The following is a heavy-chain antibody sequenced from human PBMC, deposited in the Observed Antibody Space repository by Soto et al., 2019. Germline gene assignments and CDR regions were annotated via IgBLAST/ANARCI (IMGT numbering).Heavy chain of an antibody. D-gene: IGHD1-26*01. CDR3: ARSQVGRPLDV. V-gene: IGHV1-46*01. CDR1: RYTFTNLY. Sequence: SVNVSCKASRYTFTNLYIHWLRQAPGQGLEGMGIINPSGGITTYPQKFQGRVTMTRDTPKCTVHMELITLRSEDTAVFYGARSQVGRPLDVWGPGTTVTVSS. CDR2: INPSGGIT. J-gene: IGHJ6*02.